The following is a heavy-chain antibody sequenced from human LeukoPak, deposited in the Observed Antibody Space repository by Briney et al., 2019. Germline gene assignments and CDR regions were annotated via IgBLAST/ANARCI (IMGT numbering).Heavy chain of an antibody. CDR1: GGSVSSGSYY. V-gene: IGHV4-61*01. CDR2: ISYSGST. D-gene: IGHD3-16*01. CDR3: ARGGQLWPRDDY. Sequence: SETLSLTCTVSGGSVSSGSYYWSWIRQPPGKGLEWIGYISYSGSTNYNPSLKSRVTIPADTSKNQFSLKLSSVTAADTAVYYCARGGQLWPRDDYWGQGTLVTVSS. J-gene: IGHJ4*02.